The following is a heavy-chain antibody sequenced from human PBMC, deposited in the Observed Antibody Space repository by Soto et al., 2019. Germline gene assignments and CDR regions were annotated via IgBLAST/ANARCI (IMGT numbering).Heavy chain of an antibody. V-gene: IGHV3-21*01. D-gene: IGHD2-8*01. Sequence: EVQLVESGGGLVKPGGSLRLSCAASGFTFSSYSMNWVRQAPGKGLEWVSSISSSSSYIYYADSVKGRFTISRDNAKNSLYLQMNSLRAEDTAVYYCVRELRDVDWYFDLWGRGTLVTVSS. CDR2: ISSSSSYI. CDR1: GFTFSSYS. J-gene: IGHJ2*01. CDR3: VRELRDVDWYFDL.